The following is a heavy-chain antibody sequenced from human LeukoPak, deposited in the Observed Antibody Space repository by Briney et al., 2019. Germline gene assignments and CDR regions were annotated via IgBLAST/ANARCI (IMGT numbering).Heavy chain of an antibody. V-gene: IGHV3-7*01. CDR2: IKQDGSEK. D-gene: IGHD4/OR15-4a*01. Sequence: GGSLRLSCAASGFTFSNYWMSWVRQAPGKGLEGVSNIKQDGSEKYYLDSVKGRFTISRDNAKNSLYLQMNSLRAEDTALYYCARDDYGGTKYWGQGTLVTVSS. CDR3: ARDDYGGTKY. J-gene: IGHJ4*02. CDR1: GFTFSNYW.